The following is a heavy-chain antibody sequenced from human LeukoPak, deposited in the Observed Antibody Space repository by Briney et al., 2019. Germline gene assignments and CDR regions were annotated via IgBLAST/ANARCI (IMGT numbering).Heavy chain of an antibody. J-gene: IGHJ6*03. CDR2: IRGSGGST. CDR3: AKSSAGGLYYYYMDV. Sequence: PGGSLRLSCAASGFTFSSYGMSWVRQAPGKGLEWVSAIRGSGGSTYSADSVKGRFTISRDNAKNTLYLQMNSLRAEDTAVYYCAKSSAGGLYYYYMDVWGKGTTVTISS. CDR1: GFTFSSYG. D-gene: IGHD2-15*01. V-gene: IGHV3-23*01.